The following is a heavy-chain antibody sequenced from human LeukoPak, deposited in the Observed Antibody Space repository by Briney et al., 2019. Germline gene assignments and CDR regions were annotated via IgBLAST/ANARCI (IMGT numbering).Heavy chain of an antibody. Sequence: GGSLRLSCAASGSPFSSYAMNWVRQAPGKGLEWVSIIFGADKNTTYYADSVKGRFTVSRDNSKDTLDLQMTDLRPEDTAIYYCAKRNTMVRGGPCFDYWGQGILVAVSS. J-gene: IGHJ4*02. CDR3: AKRNTMVRGGPCFDY. CDR2: IFGADKNTT. V-gene: IGHV3-23*01. D-gene: IGHD3-10*01. CDR1: GSPFSSYA.